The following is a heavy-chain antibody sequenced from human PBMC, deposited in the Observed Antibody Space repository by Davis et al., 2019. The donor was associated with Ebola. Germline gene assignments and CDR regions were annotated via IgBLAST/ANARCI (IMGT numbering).Heavy chain of an antibody. CDR3: ARGTDGYNPGGYFDS. Sequence: GESLKISCKGSGYSFPTYWIGWVRQMPGKGLEWMGIIYPGDSDTRYSPSFQGQVTISADKSITTAYLQWSSLKASDTAMYYCARGTDGYNPGGYFDSWGQGTLVTVSS. CDR1: GYSFPTYW. D-gene: IGHD5-24*01. CDR2: IYPGDSDT. V-gene: IGHV5-51*01. J-gene: IGHJ4*02.